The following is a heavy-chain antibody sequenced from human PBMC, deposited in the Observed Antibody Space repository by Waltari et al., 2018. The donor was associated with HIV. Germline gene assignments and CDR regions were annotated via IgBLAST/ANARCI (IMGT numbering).Heavy chain of an antibody. D-gene: IGHD4-4*01. CDR3: ANSDDYSNYYYGMDV. CDR1: GFTVSTTY. Sequence: EVRLVESGGGLVQPGGSLRLSCAASGFTVSTTYMSWFRQAPGMGLEWLSRIDSDGNKRYADSVKGRFTISRDSSKNMVYLQMKSLRGEDTAGYYCANSDDYSNYYYGMDVWGQGTTVTVSS. V-gene: IGHV3-66*01. J-gene: IGHJ6*02. CDR2: IDSDGNK.